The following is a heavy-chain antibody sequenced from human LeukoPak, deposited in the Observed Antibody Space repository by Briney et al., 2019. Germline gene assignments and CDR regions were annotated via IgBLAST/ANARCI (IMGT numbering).Heavy chain of an antibody. CDR1: GGSISSRSYY. CDR3: ARHYRGALAGTMGAFDI. V-gene: IGHV4-39*01. Sequence: SETLSLTCTVSGGSISSRSYYWGWVRQPPGKRLEWTGSIHYSGSTYYDASFKSRVTMSVDTSKNQFSLKLSSVTAADTAVYYCARHYRGALAGTMGAFDIWGQGTMVTVSS. J-gene: IGHJ3*02. D-gene: IGHD6-19*01. CDR2: IHYSGST.